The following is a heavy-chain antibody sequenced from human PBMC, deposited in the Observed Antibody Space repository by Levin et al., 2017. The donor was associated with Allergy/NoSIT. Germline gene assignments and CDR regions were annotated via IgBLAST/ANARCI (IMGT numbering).Heavy chain of an antibody. CDR3: ASCSGWQWLAPCGWYFDL. J-gene: IGHJ2*01. Sequence: GGSLRLSCKASGGTFSSYAISWVRQAPGQGLEWMGRIIPILGIANYAQKFQGRVTITADKSTSTAYMELSSLRSEDTAVYYCASCSGWQWLAPCGWYFDLWGRGTLVTVSS. CDR1: GGTFSSYA. CDR2: IIPILGIA. D-gene: IGHD6-19*01. V-gene: IGHV1-69*04.